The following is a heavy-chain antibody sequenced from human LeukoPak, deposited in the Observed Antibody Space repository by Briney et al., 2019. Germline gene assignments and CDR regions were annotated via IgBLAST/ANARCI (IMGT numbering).Heavy chain of an antibody. V-gene: IGHV3-30-3*01. D-gene: IGHD1-7*01. Sequence: GRSLRLSCVASGFTFSSYAMHWVRQAPGKGLEWVAVISYDGSNKYYADSVKGRFTISRDNSKNTLYLQMNSLRAEDTAVYYCARDHNWNYDYWGQGTLVTVSS. J-gene: IGHJ4*02. CDR2: ISYDGSNK. CDR1: GFTFSSYA. CDR3: ARDHNWNYDY.